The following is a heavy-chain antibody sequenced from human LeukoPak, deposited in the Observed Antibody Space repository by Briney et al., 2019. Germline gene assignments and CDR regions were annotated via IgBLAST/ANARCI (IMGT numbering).Heavy chain of an antibody. Sequence: SVKVSCKASGGTFSSYAISWVRQAPGQGLEWMGGIIPIFGTANYAQKFQGRVTITADKYTITAYMELSSLRSEDTAVYYCARVRVEDDFWSGYHNKYAFDIWGQGTMVTVSS. J-gene: IGHJ3*02. CDR2: IIPIFGTA. CDR3: ARVRVEDDFWSGYHNKYAFDI. V-gene: IGHV1-69*06. D-gene: IGHD3-3*01. CDR1: GGTFSSYA.